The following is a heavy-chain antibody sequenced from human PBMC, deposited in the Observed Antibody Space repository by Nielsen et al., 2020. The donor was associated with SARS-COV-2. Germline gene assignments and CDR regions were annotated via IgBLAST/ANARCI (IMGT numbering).Heavy chain of an antibody. CDR3: ARDREYTYDAFDL. J-gene: IGHJ3*01. D-gene: IGHD5-18*01. V-gene: IGHV3-7*01. CDR1: GLIFSSSW. CDR2: INEDGSVV. Sequence: GESLKISCAASGLIFSSSWMVWVRQAPGKGLEWVANINEDGSVVNYVDSVKGRFTISRDNAKNSLYLQLNSLRAEDTAVYYCARDREYTYDAFDLWGQGTMVTVSS.